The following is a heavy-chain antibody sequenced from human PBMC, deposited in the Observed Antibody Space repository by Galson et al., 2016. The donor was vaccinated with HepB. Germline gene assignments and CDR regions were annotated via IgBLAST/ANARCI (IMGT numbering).Heavy chain of an antibody. J-gene: IGHJ4*02. CDR1: GYTFISYG. CDR3: ARDGPPPVWSGYYYELDY. D-gene: IGHD3-3*01. CDR2: ISAYNGNT. V-gene: IGHV1-18*01. Sequence: SVKVSCKASGYTFISYGISWVRQAPGQGLEWMGWISAYNGNTNYAQKVQGRVTMTTDTSTSTAYMELRSLRSDDTAVYYCARDGPPPVWSGYYYELDYWGQGTLVTVSS.